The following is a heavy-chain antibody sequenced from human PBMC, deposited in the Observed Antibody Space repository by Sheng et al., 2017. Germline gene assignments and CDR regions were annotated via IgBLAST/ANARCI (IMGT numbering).Heavy chain of an antibody. V-gene: IGHV1-2*06. D-gene: IGHD2-21*02. Sequence: QVQLVQSGAELQKPGASLKASCRASGYTFTAYYIHWVRQAPGQGLEWVGRVHPNSGARNYXQKFLGRVTMTTDTSISTAYMELGRLTSDDTAVYFCAREVMGTAGLDSWGQGTLVTV. CDR3: AREVMGTAGLDS. CDR2: VHPNSGAR. J-gene: IGHJ4*02. CDR1: GYTFTAYY.